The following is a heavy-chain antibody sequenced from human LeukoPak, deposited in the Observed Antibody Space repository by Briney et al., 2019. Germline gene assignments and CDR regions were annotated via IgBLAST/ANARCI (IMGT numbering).Heavy chain of an antibody. CDR3: ARGGIYCSSTSCYLDP. CDR2: MNPNSGNT. Sequence: ASVEVSCKASGYTFTSYDINWVRQATGQGLEWMGWMNPNSGNTGYAQKFQGRVTITRNTSISTAYMELSSLRSEDTAVYYCARGGIYCSSTSCYLDPWGQGTLVTVSS. CDR1: GYTFTSYD. D-gene: IGHD2-2*01. J-gene: IGHJ5*02. V-gene: IGHV1-8*03.